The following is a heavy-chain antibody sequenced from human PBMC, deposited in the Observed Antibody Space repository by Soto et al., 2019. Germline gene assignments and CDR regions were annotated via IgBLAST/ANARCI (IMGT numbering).Heavy chain of an antibody. CDR3: ARVGFWSGYYYYGMDV. J-gene: IGHJ6*02. V-gene: IGHV1-3*01. CDR2: INAGNGNT. Sequence: GASVKVSCKASGYTFTSYAMHWVRQAPGQRLEWMGWINAGNGNTKYSQKFQGRVTITRDTSASTAYMELSSLRSEDTAVYYCARVGFWSGYYYYGMDVWGQGTTVTV. D-gene: IGHD3-3*01. CDR1: GYTFTSYA.